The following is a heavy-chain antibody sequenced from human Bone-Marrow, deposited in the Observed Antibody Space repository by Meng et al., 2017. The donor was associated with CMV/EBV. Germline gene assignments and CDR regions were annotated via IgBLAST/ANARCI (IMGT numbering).Heavy chain of an antibody. V-gene: IGHV2-26*01. CDR3: ARILFPSHFYDFWSGYYGMDV. CDR1: GFSLSNPRMG. J-gene: IGHJ6*02. D-gene: IGHD3-3*01. Sequence: SGPTLVKPTDTLTLTCTVPGFSLSNPRMGVSWIRQPPEKALEWLAHIFSNDEKSYSTSLKSRLTISKDTSKSQVVLTMTNMDPVDTATDYCARILFPSHFYDFWSGYYGMDVWGQGTTVTVSS. CDR2: IFSNDEK.